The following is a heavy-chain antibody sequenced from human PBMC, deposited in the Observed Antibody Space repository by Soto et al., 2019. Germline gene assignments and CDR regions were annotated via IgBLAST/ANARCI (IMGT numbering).Heavy chain of an antibody. J-gene: IGHJ4*02. D-gene: IGHD3-22*01. CDR1: GGSISSGDYY. CDR3: ARAGDYYDSSGYSTYFDY. CDR2: IYYSGST. V-gene: IGHV4-30-4*01. Sequence: QVPLQESGPGLVKPSQTLSLTCTVSGGSISSGDYYWSWIRQPPGKGLEWIGYIYYSGSTYYNPSLKSRVTISVDTSKNQFSLKLSSVTAADTAVYYCARAGDYYDSSGYSTYFDYWGQGTLVTVSS.